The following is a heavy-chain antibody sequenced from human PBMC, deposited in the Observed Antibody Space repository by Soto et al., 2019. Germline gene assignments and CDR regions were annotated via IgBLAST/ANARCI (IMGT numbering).Heavy chain of an antibody. J-gene: IGHJ4*02. Sequence: GGSLRLSCAASGFTFSSYAMSWVRQAPGKGPEWVATINLDGSEEYYVDSVKGRFTISRDNAKNSLYLQMNTLRAEDTAVYYCAREARATFDYWGQGTLVTVSS. CDR2: INLDGSEE. CDR3: AREARATFDY. V-gene: IGHV3-7*01. CDR1: GFTFSSYA.